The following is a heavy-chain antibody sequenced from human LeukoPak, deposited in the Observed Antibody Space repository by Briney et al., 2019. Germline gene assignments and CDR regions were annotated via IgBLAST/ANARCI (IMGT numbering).Heavy chain of an antibody. CDR2: IKQDGSEK. CDR3: ARAGQAPGGLWFGELLGAFDI. D-gene: IGHD3-10*01. CDR1: GFTFSSYW. V-gene: IGHV3-7*04. J-gene: IGHJ3*02. Sequence: PGGSVRLSCAASGFTFSSYWMSWVRQAPGKGLEWVANIKQDGSEKYYVDSVKGRFTISRDNAKNSLYLQMNSLRAEDTAVYYCARAGQAPGGLWFGELLGAFDIWGQGTIVPVSS.